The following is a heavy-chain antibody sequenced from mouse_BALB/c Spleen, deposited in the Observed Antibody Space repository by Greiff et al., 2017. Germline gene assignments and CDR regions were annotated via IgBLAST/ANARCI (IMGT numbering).Heavy chain of an antibody. V-gene: IGHV1S81*02. J-gene: IGHJ4*01. CDR3: TRPKGSSYAMDY. CDR1: GYTFTSYY. Sequence: QVQLKQPGAELVKPGASVKLSCKASGYTFTSYYMYWVKQRPGQGLEWIGGINPSNGGTNFNEKFKSKATLTVDKSSSTAYMQLSSLTSEDSAVYYCTRPKGSSYAMDYWGQGTSVTVSS. CDR2: INPSNGGT.